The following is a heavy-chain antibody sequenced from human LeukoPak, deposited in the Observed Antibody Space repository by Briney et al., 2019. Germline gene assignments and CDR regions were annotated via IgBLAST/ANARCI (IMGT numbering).Heavy chain of an antibody. V-gene: IGHV3-9*03. CDR3: AKDIGVAAAGTPFDY. J-gene: IGHJ4*02. CDR2: ISWNSGSI. CDR1: GFTFDDYA. Sequence: EPGGSLRLSCAASGFTFDDYAMHWVRQAPGKGLEWVSGISWNSGSIGYADSVKGRFTISRDNAKNSLYLQMNSLRAEDMALYYCAKDIGVAAAGTPFDYWGQGTLVTVSS. D-gene: IGHD6-13*01.